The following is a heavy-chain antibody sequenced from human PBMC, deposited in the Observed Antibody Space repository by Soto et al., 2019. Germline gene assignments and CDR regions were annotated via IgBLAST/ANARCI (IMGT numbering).Heavy chain of an antibody. CDR1: GFPFTSYG. V-gene: IGHV3-30*03. D-gene: IGHD3-10*01. CDR3: VGGQYYFDY. J-gene: IGHJ4*02. CDR2: ISYDGSDK. Sequence: QVQLVESGGGVVQPGRSLRLSCAASGFPFTSYGMHWVREGPDKGLEWVAIISYDGSDKYYADSVKGRFTISRDNSKNTLHLQMNRLRPEDTALYYCVGGQYYFDYRGQGTLVIVSS.